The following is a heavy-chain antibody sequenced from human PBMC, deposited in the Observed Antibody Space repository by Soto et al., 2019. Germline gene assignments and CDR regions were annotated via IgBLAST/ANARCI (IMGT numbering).Heavy chain of an antibody. D-gene: IGHD3-10*01. CDR2: ISFDGRNK. Sequence: QVQLVESGGGVVQPGRSLTLSCAASEFIFSDYAMHWVRQTPGKGLESVAVISFDGRNKYSTDSVKGRFTISRDNSKNMLYLQMNSLRPEDTAVYYCARAGAPYGAENYWGYYHGMDVWGQGTTVTVSS. J-gene: IGHJ6*02. CDR3: ARAGAPYGAENYWGYYHGMDV. V-gene: IGHV3-30*04. CDR1: EFIFSDYA.